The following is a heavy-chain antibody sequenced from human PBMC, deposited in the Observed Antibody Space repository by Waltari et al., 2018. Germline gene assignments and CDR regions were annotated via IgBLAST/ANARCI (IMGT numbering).Heavy chain of an antibody. Sequence: QVQLQQWGAGLLKPSATLSLTCAVSGVSFSGSYWSWIRQPPGKGLEWIGEINHSGSTNYNPSLKSRVTISVDTSKNQFSLKLSSVTAADTAVYYCAISSNAFDIWGQGTMVTVSS. CDR2: INHSGST. J-gene: IGHJ3*02. CDR3: AISSNAFDI. CDR1: GVSFSGSY. V-gene: IGHV4-34*01.